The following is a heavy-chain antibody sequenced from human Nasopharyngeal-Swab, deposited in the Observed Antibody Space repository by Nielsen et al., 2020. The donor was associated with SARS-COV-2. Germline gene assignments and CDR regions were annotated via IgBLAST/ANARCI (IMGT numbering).Heavy chain of an antibody. CDR3: ARDGWSAEYFFDY. J-gene: IGHJ4*02. CDR2: ISGSTSHM. D-gene: IGHD3-3*01. CDR1: GFNFSRYG. V-gene: IGHV3-21*01. Sequence: GSLRLSCAASGFNFSRYGLTWVRQAPGKGLEWVSSISGSTSHMYYADSVKGRFTISRDNAENSVFLQMTSLRVEDTAVYYCARDGWSAEYFFDYWGQGSLVTVSS.